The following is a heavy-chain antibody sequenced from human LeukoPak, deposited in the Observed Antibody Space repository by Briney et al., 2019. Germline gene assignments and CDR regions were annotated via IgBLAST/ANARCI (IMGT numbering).Heavy chain of an antibody. CDR2: ISGSGGST. V-gene: IGHV3-23*01. Sequence: PGGSLRLSCAASGFTFSSYAMSWVRQAPGKGLEWVSAISGSGGSTYYADSVKGRFTISRDNSKNTLYLQMNSLRAEDTAVYYCAKVYGDGYNYVTGTGHGLHLDYWGQGTLVTVSS. D-gene: IGHD5-24*01. CDR1: GFTFSSYA. CDR3: AKVYGDGYNYVTGTGHGLHLDY. J-gene: IGHJ4*02.